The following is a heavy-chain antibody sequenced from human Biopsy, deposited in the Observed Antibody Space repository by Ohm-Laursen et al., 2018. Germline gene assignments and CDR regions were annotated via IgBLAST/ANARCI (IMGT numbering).Heavy chain of an antibody. CDR2: IFYSGII. J-gene: IGHJ5*02. CDR1: GGSVSSNTNY. V-gene: IGHV4-39*01. CDR3: ARHPTGFWFDP. Sequence: SDTLSLTCTVSGGSVSSNTNYWAWIRQPPGKGPEWIGSIFYSGIIYYNPSLKSRVSISLDTSKNQFSLNLNSVTAADTAVYYCARHPTGFWFDPWGQGTLVIVSS.